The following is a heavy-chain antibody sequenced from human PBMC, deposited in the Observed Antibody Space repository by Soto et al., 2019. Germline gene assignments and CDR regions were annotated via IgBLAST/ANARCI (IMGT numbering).Heavy chain of an antibody. J-gene: IGHJ5*02. Sequence: SETLSLTCSVSGAALNSGNYYWSWIRLVPGKGLEWIGHIYVTGAVDYNPSLRDRITISQDTSERQFSLNLRLVTAADTAVYYCARLRIATNNYKWFDPWGQGTLVTVSS. V-gene: IGHV4-31*03. CDR1: GAALNSGNYY. CDR3: ARLRIATNNYKWFDP. D-gene: IGHD2-21*01. CDR2: IYVTGAV.